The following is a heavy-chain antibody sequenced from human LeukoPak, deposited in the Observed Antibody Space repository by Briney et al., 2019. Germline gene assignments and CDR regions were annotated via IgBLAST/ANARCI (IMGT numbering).Heavy chain of an antibody. V-gene: IGHV3-21*01. J-gene: IGHJ6*03. CDR3: ARSLGHEGYSSGWYNYYYYMDV. D-gene: IGHD6-19*01. CDR1: GFTFSSYS. CDR2: ISSSSSYI. Sequence: GGSLRLSCAASGFTFSSYSMNWVRQAPGKGLEWVSSISSSSSYIYYADSVKGRFTISRDNAKNSLYLQMNSLRAEDTAVYYCARSLGHEGYSSGWYNYYYYMDVWGKGTTVTVSS.